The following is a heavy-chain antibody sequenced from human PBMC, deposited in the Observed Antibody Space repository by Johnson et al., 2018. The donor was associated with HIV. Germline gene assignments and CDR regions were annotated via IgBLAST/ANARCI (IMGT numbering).Heavy chain of an antibody. CDR2: MSSSGSTI. J-gene: IGHJ3*02. CDR3: ARYSVSDDAFDI. Sequence: QLVESGGGLVKPGGSLRLYCAASGFTFSDYYMSWIRQAPGKGLEWVSYMSSSGSTIYNADSVKGRFTISRENAKNSLYLQMNSLRAGDTAVYYCARYSVSDDAFDIWGQGTMVTVSS. D-gene: IGHD2-21*01. CDR1: GFTFSDYY. V-gene: IGHV3-11*04.